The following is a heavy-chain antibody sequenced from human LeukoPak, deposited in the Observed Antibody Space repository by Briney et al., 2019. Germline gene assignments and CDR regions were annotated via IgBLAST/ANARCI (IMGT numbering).Heavy chain of an antibody. J-gene: IGHJ6*02. CDR2: IYYSGST. D-gene: IGHD2-21*02. CDR1: GGSISSYY. Sequence: SETLSLTCTVSGGSISSYYWSWIRQPPGKGLEWIGYIYYSGSTNYNPSLKSRVTISVDTSKSQFSLKLSSVTAADTAVYYCARDRPVVTPEVEYYYGMDVWGQGTTVTVSS. CDR3: ARDRPVVTPEVEYYYGMDV. V-gene: IGHV4-59*01.